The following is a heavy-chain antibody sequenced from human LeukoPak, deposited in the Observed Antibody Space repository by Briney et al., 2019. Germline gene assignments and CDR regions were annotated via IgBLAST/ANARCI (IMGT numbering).Heavy chain of an antibody. V-gene: IGHV1-18*01. CDR2: ISAYNGNT. D-gene: IGHD1-7*01. CDR1: GGTFSSYA. J-gene: IGHJ5*02. Sequence: ASVKVSCKASGGTFSSYAISWVRQAPGQGLEWMGWISAYNGNTNYAQKLQGRVTMTTDTSTSTAYMELRSLRSDDTAVYYCARLELRNSWFDPWGQGTLVTVSS. CDR3: ARLELRNSWFDP.